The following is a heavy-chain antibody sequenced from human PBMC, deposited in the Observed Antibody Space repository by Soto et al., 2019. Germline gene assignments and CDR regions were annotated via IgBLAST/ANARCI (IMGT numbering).Heavy chain of an antibody. CDR3: AKDNGWLHAS. D-gene: IGHD6-19*01. CDR1: GFTFSSYG. Sequence: GGSLRLSCAASGFTFSSYGMSWVRQAPGKGLEWVSAISGRSGITSYADSVKGRFTISRDNSKNTLFLQMNGLRAEDTAVYYCAKDNGWLHASWGQGTLVTVSS. J-gene: IGHJ5*02. V-gene: IGHV3-23*01. CDR2: ISGRSGIT.